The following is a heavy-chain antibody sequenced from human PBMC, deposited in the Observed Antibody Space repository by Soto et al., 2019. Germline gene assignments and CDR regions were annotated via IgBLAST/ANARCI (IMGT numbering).Heavy chain of an antibody. CDR1: GGTFSSYA. CDR3: ARGVVVPAATTGWYFDL. D-gene: IGHD2-2*01. J-gene: IGHJ2*01. CDR2: IIPIFGTA. V-gene: IGHV1-69*01. Sequence: QVQLVQSGAEVKKPGSSVKVSCKASGGTFSSYAISWVRQAPGQGLEWMGGIIPIFGTANYAQKFQGRVTITADELTSTAYMELSSVRSEVTAVYYCARGVVVPAATTGWYFDLCGRGTLVTVSS.